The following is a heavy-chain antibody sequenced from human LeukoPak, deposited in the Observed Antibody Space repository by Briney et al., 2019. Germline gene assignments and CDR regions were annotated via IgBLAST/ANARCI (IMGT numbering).Heavy chain of an antibody. J-gene: IGHJ4*02. Sequence: SETLSLTCTVSGGSMNNYYWSWIRQPPGKGLEWIGSIYYTGSTYYNPSLKSRLTISVDTSNNQFSLKLSSVTAADTAVYYCARQRGYSYEFDYWGQGTLVTVSS. V-gene: IGHV4-59*12. CDR2: IYYTGST. CDR3: ARQRGYSYEFDY. CDR1: GGSMNNYY. D-gene: IGHD5-18*01.